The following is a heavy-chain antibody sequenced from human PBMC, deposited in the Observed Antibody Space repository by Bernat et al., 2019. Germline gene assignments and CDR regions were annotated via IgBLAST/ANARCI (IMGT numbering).Heavy chain of an antibody. J-gene: IGHJ5*02. CDR1: GFIFSDYW. D-gene: IGHD2/OR15-2a*01. CDR3: ARGLLAIHRTTTACHPNWFDP. Sequence: EVQLVESGGGLVQPGGSLRLSCAASGFIFSDYWMNWVRQAPGKGLEWVANIKQDGSDKYYMDSVRGRFTISRDNSKNSLYLQMNSLRAEDTAVYYCARGLLAIHRTTTACHPNWFDPWGQGILVTVSS. CDR2: IKQDGSDK. V-gene: IGHV3-7*03.